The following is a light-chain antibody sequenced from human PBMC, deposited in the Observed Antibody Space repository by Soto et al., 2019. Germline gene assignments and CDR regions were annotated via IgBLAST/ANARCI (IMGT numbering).Light chain of an antibody. CDR3: SSYTSSTKWV. V-gene: IGLV2-14*01. Sequence: QSVLTQPASVSGSPGQSITISCTGTSSDVGGYNYVSWYQQHPGKAPKLMIYEVSNRPSGVSNRFSGSKSGNTASLTISGLQAEDDADYYCSSYTSSTKWVFGGGTKVTVL. CDR1: SSDVGGYNY. J-gene: IGLJ3*02. CDR2: EVS.